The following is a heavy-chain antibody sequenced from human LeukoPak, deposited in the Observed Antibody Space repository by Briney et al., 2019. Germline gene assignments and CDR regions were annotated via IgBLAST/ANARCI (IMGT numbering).Heavy chain of an antibody. CDR1: GGSISSYY. CDR3: ARYDNYYFDY. D-gene: IGHD1-1*01. J-gene: IGHJ4*02. V-gene: IGHV4-59*08. CDR2: IYYSGST. Sequence: SETLSLTCTVSGGSISSYYWSRIRQPPGKGLEWIGYIYYSGSTNYNPSLKSRVTISVDTSKNQFSLKLSSVTAADTAVYYCARYDNYYFDYWGQGTLVTVSS.